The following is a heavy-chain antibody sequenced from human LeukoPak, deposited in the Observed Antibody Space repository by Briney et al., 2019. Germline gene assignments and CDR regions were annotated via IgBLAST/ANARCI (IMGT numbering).Heavy chain of an antibody. CDR3: ARGVTIIDF. CDR2: VYYSGST. J-gene: IGHJ4*02. CDR1: GGSTSSFY. D-gene: IGHD5-24*01. V-gene: IGHV4-59*01. Sequence: PSETLSLTCTVSGGSTSSFYWSWIRHPPAQGLEWIGYVYYSGSTNYNPSLKTRVTLSVDTSRTQTSLKLSSLTSAAPAVHSSARGVTIIDFWAQGTLDTVSS.